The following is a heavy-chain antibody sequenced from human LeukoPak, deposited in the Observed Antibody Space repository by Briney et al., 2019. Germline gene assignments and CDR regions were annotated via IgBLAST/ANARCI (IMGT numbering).Heavy chain of an antibody. J-gene: IGHJ4*02. D-gene: IGHD3-9*01. CDR2: ISGSGGST. CDR1: GFTVSNYA. CDR3: AKDIFDWLSPHDY. Sequence: GGSLRPSCAASGFTVSNYAMSWIRQAPGKGLEWVSAISGSGGSTYYADSVKGRFTISRDNSKNTLYLQMNSLRAEDTAVYYCAKDIFDWLSPHDYWGQGTLVTVSS. V-gene: IGHV3-23*01.